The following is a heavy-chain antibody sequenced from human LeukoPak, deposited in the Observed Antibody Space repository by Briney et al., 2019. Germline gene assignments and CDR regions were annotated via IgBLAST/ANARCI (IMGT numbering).Heavy chain of an antibody. CDR1: GYTFTVYY. CDR3: ARANSGWYPY. D-gene: IGHD6-19*01. V-gene: IGHV1-2*02. J-gene: IGHJ4*02. Sequence: ASVKVSCKASGYTFTVYYIHWVRQAPGQGLEWMGRINPNSGDTNYAQKFQGRVTMTRDTSISAAYMGLSRLTSDDTAVYYCARANSGWYPYWGQGTLVTVSS. CDR2: INPNSGDT.